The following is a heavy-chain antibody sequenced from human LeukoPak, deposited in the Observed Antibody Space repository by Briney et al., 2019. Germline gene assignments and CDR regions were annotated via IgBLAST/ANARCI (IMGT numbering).Heavy chain of an antibody. CDR2: ISGGGHST. V-gene: IGHV3-23*01. J-gene: IGHJ1*01. Sequence: GGSLRLSCAASGFIFNYYAMNWVRQAPGKGLEWVSAISGGGHSTYYADSVKGRFTVSRDNSKNTLYLQMNSLRAEDTAVYYCAKAYYSSGSYYAEYFQHWGQGTLVTVSS. D-gene: IGHD3-22*01. CDR1: GFIFNYYA. CDR3: AKAYYSSGSYYAEYFQH.